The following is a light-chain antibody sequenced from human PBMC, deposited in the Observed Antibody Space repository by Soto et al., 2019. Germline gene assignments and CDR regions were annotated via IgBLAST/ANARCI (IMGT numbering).Light chain of an antibody. CDR1: SSDVGAYNY. Sequence: QSALTQPASVSGSPGQSSTLSCTGTSSDVGAYNYVSWYQHHPGKVPKLLIYDVNMRPPGISNRFSGPKSGNTASLTISGIQAEDEGYYYCGSYTNSITLVFGGGTKVTVL. V-gene: IGLV2-14*03. CDR3: GSYTNSITLV. J-gene: IGLJ2*01. CDR2: DVN.